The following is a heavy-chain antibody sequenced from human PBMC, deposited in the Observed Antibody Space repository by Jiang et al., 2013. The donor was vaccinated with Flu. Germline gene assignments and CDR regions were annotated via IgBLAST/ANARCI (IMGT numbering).Heavy chain of an antibody. Sequence: SGAEVKEPGASVRVSCKTSGYTFSNYGISWVRQVPGQGLEWMGWVSPSGGHANYAQKFQGLVTMTTDTSTRTAYLEVRSLRTDDTAVYYCVRDRLTPAASIACDHWGQGTLVTVSS. D-gene: IGHD6-25*01. CDR3: VRDRLTPAASIACDH. CDR2: VSPSGGHA. V-gene: IGHV1-18*01. J-gene: IGHJ4*02. CDR1: GYTFSNYG.